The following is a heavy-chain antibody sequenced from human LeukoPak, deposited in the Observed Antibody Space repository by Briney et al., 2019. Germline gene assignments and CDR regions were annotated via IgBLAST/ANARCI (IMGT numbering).Heavy chain of an antibody. J-gene: IGHJ6*02. CDR2: IYYSGST. V-gene: IGHV4-59*01. CDR1: GGSLSSYY. CDR3: ARGGIRDGSGSYYTLGDV. Sequence: SETLSLTCTVSGGSLSSYYWSWIRQPPGKGLEWIGYIYYSGSTNYNPSLKSRVTISVDTSKNQFSLKLSSVTAADTAVYYCARGGIRDGSGSYYTLGDVWGQGTTVTVSS. D-gene: IGHD3-10*01.